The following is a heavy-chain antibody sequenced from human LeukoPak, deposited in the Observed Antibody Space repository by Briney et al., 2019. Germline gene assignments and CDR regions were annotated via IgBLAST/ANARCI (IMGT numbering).Heavy chain of an antibody. CDR2: INPGGGST. D-gene: IGHD4-17*01. Sequence: GASVKVSCKASGYTFTSYYMHWVRQAPGQGLEWMGIINPGGGSTSYAQKFQGRVTMTRDTSTSTVYMELSSLRSEDTAVYYCARDYFRSRGDYFDAAPNWFDPWGQGTLVTVSS. CDR1: GYTFTSYY. J-gene: IGHJ5*02. CDR3: ARDYFRSRGDYFDAAPNWFDP. V-gene: IGHV1-46*01.